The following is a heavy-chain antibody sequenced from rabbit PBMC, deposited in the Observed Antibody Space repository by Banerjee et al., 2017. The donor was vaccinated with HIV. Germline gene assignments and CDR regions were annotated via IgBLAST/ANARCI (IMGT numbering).Heavy chain of an antibody. V-gene: IGHV1S45*01. CDR3: ARGSSTYGFGL. D-gene: IGHD8-1*01. Sequence: QQQLEESGGGLVKPEGSLTLTCKASGFDFSSYYYMCWVRQAPGKGLEWVACIYIGSNINNFEASWAKGRFTISKTSSTTVTLQMTSLTAADTATYFCARGSSTYGFGLWGQGTLVTVS. J-gene: IGHJ4*01. CDR2: IYIGSNINN. CDR1: GFDFSSYYY.